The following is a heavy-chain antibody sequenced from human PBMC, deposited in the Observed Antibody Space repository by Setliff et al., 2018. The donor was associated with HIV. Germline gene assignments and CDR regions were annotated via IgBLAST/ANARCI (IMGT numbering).Heavy chain of an antibody. CDR1: GGSISSYY. CDR2: IYTSGST. V-gene: IGHV4-4*08. CDR3: ARSRGGTTRGYYGWLDP. Sequence: PSETLSLTCTVSGGSISSYYWSWIRQPPGKGLEWIGYIYTSGSTNYNPSLKSRVTISVDTSKNQFSLKLSSVTAADTAVYFCARSRGGTTRGYYGWLDPWGQGILVTVSS. D-gene: IGHD3-16*01. J-gene: IGHJ5*02.